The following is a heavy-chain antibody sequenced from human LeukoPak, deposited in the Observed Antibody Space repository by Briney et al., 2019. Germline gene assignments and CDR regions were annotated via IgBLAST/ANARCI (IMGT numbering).Heavy chain of an antibody. Sequence: PGGSLRLSCAASGFTFSSYAMSWVRQAPGKGLEWVSAISGNGGSTFYADSVKGRFTISRDNSKNTLYLQMNSLRAEDTAVYYCAKDLTNHYYYGSGSPSGIDYWGQGTLVTVSS. V-gene: IGHV3-23*01. J-gene: IGHJ4*02. CDR3: AKDLTNHYYYGSGSPSGIDY. D-gene: IGHD3-10*01. CDR1: GFTFSSYA. CDR2: ISGNGGST.